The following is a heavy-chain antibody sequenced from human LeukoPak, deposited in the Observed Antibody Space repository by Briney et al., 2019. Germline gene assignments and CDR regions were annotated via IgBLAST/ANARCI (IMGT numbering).Heavy chain of an antibody. CDR1: GFTFSSYA. Sequence: GGSLRLSCAASGFTFSSYAMSWVRQAPGKGLEWVSGITNSGGSTYYADSVKGRFTISGDSSKNTLDLQMNSLRAEDTAIYYCAKFKGRDGYSLFDCWGQGTLVTVSS. D-gene: IGHD5-24*01. J-gene: IGHJ4*02. CDR2: ITNSGGST. CDR3: AKFKGRDGYSLFDC. V-gene: IGHV3-23*01.